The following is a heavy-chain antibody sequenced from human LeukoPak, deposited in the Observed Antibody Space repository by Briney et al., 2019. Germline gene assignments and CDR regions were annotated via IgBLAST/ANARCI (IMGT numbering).Heavy chain of an antibody. CDR2: ISSSGDFT. J-gene: IGHJ4*02. D-gene: IGHD1-7*01. CDR3: ARDAGITGTTDLDY. Sequence: GGSLRLFCAASGFTFSSSSMNWVRQAPGKGLEWVSSISSSGDFTYYAGSVKGRFTVSRDNAKNSLNLQMNSLRAEDTAVYYCARDAGITGTTDLDYWGQGTLVTVSS. V-gene: IGHV3-21*01. CDR1: GFTFSSSS.